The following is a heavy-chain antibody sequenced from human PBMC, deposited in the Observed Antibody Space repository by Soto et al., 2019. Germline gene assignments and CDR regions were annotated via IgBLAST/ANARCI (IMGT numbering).Heavy chain of an antibody. CDR2: IYYSGST. V-gene: IGHV4-30-4*01. J-gene: IGHJ3*02. Sequence: TLSLTCTVSGASISSGDYHWSWIRQPPGKGLEWIGYIYYSGSTYYNPSLKSRVTISVDSSKNQFSLKLSSVTAADTAVYYCARAPSGSLSAFHIWGQGTMVTVSS. CDR1: GASISSGDYH. D-gene: IGHD2-15*01. CDR3: ARAPSGSLSAFHI.